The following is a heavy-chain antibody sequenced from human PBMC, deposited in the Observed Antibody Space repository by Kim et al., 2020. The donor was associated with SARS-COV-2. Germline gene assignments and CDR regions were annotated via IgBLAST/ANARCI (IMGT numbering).Heavy chain of an antibody. CDR1: GYSFTSYW. D-gene: IGHD2-2*01. Sequence: GESLKISCKGSGYSFTSYWISWVRQMPGKGLEWMGRIDPSDSYTNYSPSFQGHVTISADKSISTAYLQWSSLKASDTAMYYCARHFPLPSKSSSTTNWFDPWGQGTLVTVSS. V-gene: IGHV5-10-1*01. CDR2: IDPSDSYT. CDR3: ARHFPLPSKSSSTTNWFDP. J-gene: IGHJ5*02.